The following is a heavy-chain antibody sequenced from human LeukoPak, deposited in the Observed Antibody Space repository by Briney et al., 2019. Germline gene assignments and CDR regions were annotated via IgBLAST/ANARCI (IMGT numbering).Heavy chain of an antibody. Sequence: QPGGSLRLSCAASGFTFSSYSMNWVRQAPGKGLEWIGYIYYSGSTNYNPSLKSRVTISVDTSKNQFSLKLSSVTAADTAVYYCARRCLRVRGATGSRVTNAYFDYWGQGTLVTVSS. CDR1: GFTFSSYS. D-gene: IGHD3-10*01. CDR3: ARRCLRVRGATGSRVTNAYFDY. V-gene: IGHV4-59*12. J-gene: IGHJ4*02. CDR2: IYYSGST.